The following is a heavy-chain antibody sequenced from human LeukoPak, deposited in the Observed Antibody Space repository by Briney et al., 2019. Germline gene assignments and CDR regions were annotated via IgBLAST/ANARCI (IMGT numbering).Heavy chain of an antibody. CDR2: IYYSGST. V-gene: IGHV4-39*07. CDR1: GGSISSSSYY. D-gene: IGHD3-22*01. CDR3: ARVGSAYYYDSSGYKAHFDY. J-gene: IGHJ4*02. Sequence: PSETLSLTCTVSGGSISSSSYYWGWIRQPPGKGLEWIGSIYYSGSTYYNPSLKSRVTISVDTSKNQFSLKLSSVTAADTAVYYCARVGSAYYYDSSGYKAHFDYWGQGTLVTVSS.